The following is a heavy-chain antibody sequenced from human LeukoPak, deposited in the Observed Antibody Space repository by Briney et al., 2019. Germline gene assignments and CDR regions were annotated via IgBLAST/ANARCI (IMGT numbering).Heavy chain of an antibody. D-gene: IGHD6-19*01. CDR3: ARDAHSSGWYWGELLAYYYMDV. V-gene: IGHV4-4*07. J-gene: IGHJ6*03. Sequence: SETLSLTCSVSGGSISSYYLSWIRQPAGKGLEWIGRIYSSGSNYNPSLKSRVTMSIDTSTNQLSLKLSSVTAADTAVYYCARDAHSSGWYWGELLAYYYMDVWGKGTTVTVSS. CDR2: IYSSGS. CDR1: GGSISSYY.